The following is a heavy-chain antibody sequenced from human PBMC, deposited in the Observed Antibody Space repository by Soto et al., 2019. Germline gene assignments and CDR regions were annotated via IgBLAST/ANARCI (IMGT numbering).Heavy chain of an antibody. Sequence: GGSLRLSCAASGFSFSSYSMNWVRQAPGEGLEWVSSISSSSSYIYYADSVKGRFTISRDNAKNSLSLQMNSLRAEDTAVYYCARALANRPTEYWGQGTLVTVSS. CDR3: ARALANRPTEY. V-gene: IGHV3-21*01. CDR2: ISSSSSYI. D-gene: IGHD7-27*01. J-gene: IGHJ4*02. CDR1: GFSFSSYS.